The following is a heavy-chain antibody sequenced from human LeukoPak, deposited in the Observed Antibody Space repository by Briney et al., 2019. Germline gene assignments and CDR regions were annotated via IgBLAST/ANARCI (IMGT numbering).Heavy chain of an antibody. CDR3: ARHPGSTSLNWFDP. D-gene: IGHD2-2*01. Sequence: PSETLSLTCTVSGGSISSYYWSWIRQPPGKGLEWIGYIYTSGSTNYNPSLKSRVTISVDTSKNQFSLKLRSVTAADTAVYYCARHPGSTSLNWFDPWGQGTLVTVSS. CDR2: IYTSGST. J-gene: IGHJ5*02. V-gene: IGHV4-4*09. CDR1: GGSISSYY.